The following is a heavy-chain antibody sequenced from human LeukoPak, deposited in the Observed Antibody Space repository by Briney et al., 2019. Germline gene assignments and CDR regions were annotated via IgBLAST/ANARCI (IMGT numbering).Heavy chain of an antibody. CDR1: GGSISSSSYY. D-gene: IGHD6-13*01. CDR2: IYYSGST. CDR3: ARIGSSWYGAFDI. V-gene: IGHV4-39*07. J-gene: IGHJ3*02. Sequence: SETLSLTCTVSGGSISSSSYYWGWIRQPPGKGLEWIGSIYYSGSTYYNPSLKSRVTISVDTSKNQFSLKLSSVTAADTAVYYCARIGSSWYGAFDIWGQGTVVTVSS.